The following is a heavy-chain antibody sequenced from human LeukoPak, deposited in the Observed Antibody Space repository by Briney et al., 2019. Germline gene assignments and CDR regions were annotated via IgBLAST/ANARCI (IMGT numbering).Heavy chain of an antibody. V-gene: IGHV1-2*02. CDR2: INPNSGGT. Sequence: ASVKVSCKASGYTFTGHYIHWLRQAPGQGLEWMGWINPNSGGTKYAQKFQGRVTVTRDTSTSTAYMELSGLRADDTAAYYCARVEYCTKGVCINFDLWGQGTPVTVSS. CDR1: GYTFTGHY. J-gene: IGHJ4*02. D-gene: IGHD2-8*01. CDR3: ARVEYCTKGVCINFDL.